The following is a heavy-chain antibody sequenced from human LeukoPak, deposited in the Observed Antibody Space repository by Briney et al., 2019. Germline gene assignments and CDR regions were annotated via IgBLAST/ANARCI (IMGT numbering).Heavy chain of an antibody. CDR2: IIPIFGTA. V-gene: IGHV1-69*01. CDR1: GGTFSSYA. J-gene: IGHJ4*02. D-gene: IGHD2-15*01. CDR3: ARDGLSMMVEFDY. Sequence: SVKVSCKASGGTFSSYAISWVRQAPGQGLEWMGGIIPIFGTANYAQKFQGRVTITADESTSTAYMELSSLRSEDTAVYYCARDGLSMMVEFDYWGQGTLVTVSS.